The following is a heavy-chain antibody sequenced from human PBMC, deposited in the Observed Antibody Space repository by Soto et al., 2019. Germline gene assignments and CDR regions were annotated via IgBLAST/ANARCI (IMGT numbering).Heavy chain of an antibody. J-gene: IGHJ5*02. V-gene: IGHV3-23*01. CDR2: ISGSGGHT. CDR3: AKIEMGWFAH. D-gene: IGHD2-8*01. Sequence: WGSLRLSCPGSGFSFFSYAMSLFRQSPGKWLEWASTISGSGGHTYYADSVKGRFVVSRDNDKNTVYLHMSSLTGEDTAVYFCAKIEMGWFAHWGQGTQVTVSS. CDR1: GFSFFSYA.